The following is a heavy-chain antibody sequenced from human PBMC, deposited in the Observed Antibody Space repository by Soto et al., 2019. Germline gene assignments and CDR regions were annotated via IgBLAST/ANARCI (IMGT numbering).Heavy chain of an antibody. D-gene: IGHD2-15*01. CDR1: AVSSSSSSYF. Sequence: SPALSLACTVSAVSSSSSSYFWGRIRQAPGKGMEWIGSIYYSGSTYYNPSLKSRVTISVDTSKNQFSLKLSSVAAADTAVYYCARHTPAISISDHWGQGTLVTVSS. CDR3: ARHTPAISISDH. CDR2: IYYSGST. V-gene: IGHV4-39*01. J-gene: IGHJ4*02.